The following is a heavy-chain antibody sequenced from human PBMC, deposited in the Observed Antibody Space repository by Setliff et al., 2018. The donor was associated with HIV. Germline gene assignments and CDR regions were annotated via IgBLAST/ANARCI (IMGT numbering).Heavy chain of an antibody. CDR2: INHRGST. CDR3: ARDRSNWNYGKNYMDV. Sequence: SETLSLTCTVSGGSISSRNHYWGWIRQPPGKGLEWIGEINHRGSTNYNPSLKSRVTISVDTSKNQFSLKLSSVTAADTAVYYCARDRSNWNYGKNYMDVWGKGTTVTVSS. J-gene: IGHJ6*03. CDR1: GGSISSRNHY. V-gene: IGHV4-39*07. D-gene: IGHD1-7*01.